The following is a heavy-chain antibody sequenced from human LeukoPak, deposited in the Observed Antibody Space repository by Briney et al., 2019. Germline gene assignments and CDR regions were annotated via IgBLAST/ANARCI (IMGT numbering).Heavy chain of an antibody. D-gene: IGHD5-18*01. V-gene: IGHV1-69*06. Sequence: GGSVRVSCMASGGTSSSYAISWGRQAPGQGLEWMGGIIPMFGTANYAQTFQCRVTITADKSTSTAYMELSSLRCEDTAVYYCARVDTAMAYNWFDPWGQGTLVTVSS. J-gene: IGHJ5*02. CDR3: ARVDTAMAYNWFDP. CDR2: IIPMFGTA. CDR1: GGTSSSYA.